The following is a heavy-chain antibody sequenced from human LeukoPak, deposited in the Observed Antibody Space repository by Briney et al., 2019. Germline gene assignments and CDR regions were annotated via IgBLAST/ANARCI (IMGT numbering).Heavy chain of an antibody. CDR1: GGSNY. CDR2: IHYSGSP. Sequence: SETLSLTRTVSGGSNYWSWLRQPPGKGLEWIAYIHYSGSPNYNPSLKSRVTISADTSKNQFSLKMSSVTAADTAVYYCARTSGDWLSWAWIGVDVWGKGTTVTVSS. V-gene: IGHV4-59*12. J-gene: IGHJ6*04. D-gene: IGHD3-9*01. CDR3: ARTSGDWLSWAWIGVDV.